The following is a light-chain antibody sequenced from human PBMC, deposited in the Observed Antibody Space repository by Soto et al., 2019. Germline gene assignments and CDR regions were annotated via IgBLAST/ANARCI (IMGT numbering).Light chain of an antibody. V-gene: IGKV3-20*01. CDR3: QHYGGSPPIT. CDR1: QSLRSTS. Sequence: DIVLTQSPGTLSLSPGERATLSCRAIQSLRSTSLAWYQQKPGQAPRLLMYGASNRATGIPDKFGGGGSGTDFTLTISRLEPEDFAVYYCQHYGGSPPITFGQGTRLEIK. CDR2: GAS. J-gene: IGKJ5*01.